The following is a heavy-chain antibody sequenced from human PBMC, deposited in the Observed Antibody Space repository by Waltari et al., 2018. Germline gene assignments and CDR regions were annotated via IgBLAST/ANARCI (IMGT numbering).Heavy chain of an antibody. Sequence: DVQVVESGGDLVQPGRSLRHSCSTSGIAFHDNGWRWVRQAPGKGREWVGLIRSKGYGGTTQYAASVKDRFTISRDDSKGIAYLQMNSLKAEDTALYFCSSYDFWSGSAVFDLWGQGTMVTVSS. D-gene: IGHD3-3*01. CDR1: GIAFHDNG. CDR3: SSYDFWSGSAVFDL. V-gene: IGHV3-49*04. J-gene: IGHJ3*01. CDR2: IRSKGYGGTT.